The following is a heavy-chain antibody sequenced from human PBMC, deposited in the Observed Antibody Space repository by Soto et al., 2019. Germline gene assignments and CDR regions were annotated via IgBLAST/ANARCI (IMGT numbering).Heavy chain of an antibody. J-gene: IGHJ4*02. Sequence: QVRLVQSGPEVRRPGASVTVSCKASGYTFTHYFINWVRRAPGQGLEWMGYINPKSGDTHYSQTFRGRVSMTVDPSTDTATVGLSSLKSDDTAVYFCARVPGHKNSRGDFWGQGTPITVSS. D-gene: IGHD3-10*01. CDR1: GYTFTHYF. CDR3: ARVPGHKNSRGDF. CDR2: INPKSGDT. V-gene: IGHV1-2*02.